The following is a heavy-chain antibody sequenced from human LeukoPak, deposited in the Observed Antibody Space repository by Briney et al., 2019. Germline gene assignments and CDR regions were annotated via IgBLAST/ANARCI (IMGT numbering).Heavy chain of an antibody. V-gene: IGHV3-21*01. CDR3: ARGLPKHDFGDYGGTWFDP. CDR2: ISSSGSYI. D-gene: IGHD4-17*01. CDR1: RFTFSSYS. Sequence: GGSLRLSCAASRFTFSSYSMNWVRQAPGKGLEWVSSISSSGSYIYYADSVKGRFTISRDNAKNSLYLQMNSLRAEDTAVYYCARGLPKHDFGDYGGTWFDPWGQGTLVTVSS. J-gene: IGHJ5*02.